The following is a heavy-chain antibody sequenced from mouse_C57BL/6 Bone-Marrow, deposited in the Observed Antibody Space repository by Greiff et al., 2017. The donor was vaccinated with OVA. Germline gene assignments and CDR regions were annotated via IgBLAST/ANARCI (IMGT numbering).Heavy chain of an antibody. J-gene: IGHJ3*01. Sequence: QVQLQQSGAELVKPGASVKISCKASGCAFSSYWMNWVKQRPGKGLEWIGQIYPGDGDTNYNGKFKGKATLTADKSSSTAYMQLSSLTSEDSAVYFCARGTVVAPFAYWGQGTLVTVSA. CDR2: IYPGDGDT. D-gene: IGHD1-1*01. CDR3: ARGTVVAPFAY. V-gene: IGHV1-80*01. CDR1: GCAFSSYW.